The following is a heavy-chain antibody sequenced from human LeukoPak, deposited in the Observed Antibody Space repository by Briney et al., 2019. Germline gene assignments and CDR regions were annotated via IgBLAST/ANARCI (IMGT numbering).Heavy chain of an antibody. CDR3: EGRYDSSETVGP. J-gene: IGHJ5*02. V-gene: IGHV3-74*01. CDR1: GFSFSSNW. Sequence: GGSLRLSCAASGFSFSSNWMHWVRQAPGKGLVWVSRTNSDGSSTSYADSVKGRFTISRDNAKNTLYLQMNSRRVEDTAVYYCEGRYDSSETVGPWGPGTLVTVSS. CDR2: TNSDGSST. D-gene: IGHD3-22*01.